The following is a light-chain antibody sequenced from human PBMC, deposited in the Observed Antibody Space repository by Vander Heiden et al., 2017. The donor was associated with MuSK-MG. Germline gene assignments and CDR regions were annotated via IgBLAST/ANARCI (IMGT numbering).Light chain of an antibody. J-gene: IGLJ2*01. CDR3: SSYTRSTSAL. Sequence: QSALTQPASVSGSPGQSITISCTGTSSDVGGYNYVSWYQQHPDKAPKLLIYGVSNRPSGVSNRFSGSKSGNTASLTISGLQAEDEADYYCSSYTRSTSALFGGGTKLTVL. V-gene: IGLV2-14*01. CDR2: GVS. CDR1: SSDVGGYNY.